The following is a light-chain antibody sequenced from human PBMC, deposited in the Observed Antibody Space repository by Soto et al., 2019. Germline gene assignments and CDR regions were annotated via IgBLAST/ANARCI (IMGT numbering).Light chain of an antibody. CDR1: QSVSSRY. J-gene: IGKJ2*01. CDR2: DAS. Sequence: EIVLTQSPATLSLSPGDRATLSCGASQSVSSRYLAWYQQKPGLAPRLLIYDASTRATGIPDRFSGSGSGTDLTLTISRREPEDFAMYYYQQQGNRPPNTFGQGTKLEIK. V-gene: IGKV3D-20*01. CDR3: QQQGNRPPNT.